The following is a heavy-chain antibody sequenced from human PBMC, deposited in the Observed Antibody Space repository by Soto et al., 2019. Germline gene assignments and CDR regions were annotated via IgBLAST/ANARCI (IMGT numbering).Heavy chain of an antibody. V-gene: IGHV1-46*01. CDR1: GYTFTSYY. CDR2: INPSGGST. J-gene: IGHJ6*02. D-gene: IGHD2-15*01. Sequence: ASVEVSCEASGYTFTSYYMHWVRQAPGQALEWTGIINPSGGSTSYAQRFQGRVTVATDTFTSRVYMELSSLRSDDTAVYYCARKYYCSGGSCYHFYYGMDVGGQGTRVTVSS. CDR3: ARKYYCSGGSCYHFYYGMDV.